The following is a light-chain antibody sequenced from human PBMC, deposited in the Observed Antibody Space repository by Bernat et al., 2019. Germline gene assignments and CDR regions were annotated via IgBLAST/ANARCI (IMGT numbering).Light chain of an antibody. Sequence: QSVLTQPPSASGTPGKRVTISCSGSSSNIGSNTVNWYQQLPGTAPRLLMYSDNKRPSGVPDRFSGSKSGTSASLAISGLQSEDEADYYCAAWDNSLNGYWVFGGWTNLTVL. CDR2: SDN. V-gene: IGLV1-44*01. J-gene: IGLJ3*02. CDR3: AAWDNSLNGYWV. CDR1: SSNIGSNT.